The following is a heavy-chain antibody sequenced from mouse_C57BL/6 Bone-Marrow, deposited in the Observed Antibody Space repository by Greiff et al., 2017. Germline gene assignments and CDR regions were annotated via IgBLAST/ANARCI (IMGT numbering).Heavy chain of an antibody. D-gene: IGHD3-1*01. Sequence: VQLLESGPELARPGASVKISCKASGYTFTSYDISWVKQSTGQGLEWIGEIYPSSGNTNYNQKFKGKATLAADKSSSTAYMERSSLTSEDSAVYFCARGAGLYCYLEDWGKGTSVTVSS. CDR2: IYPSSGNT. CDR1: GYTFTSYD. V-gene: IGHV1-81*01. CDR3: ARGAGLYCYLED. J-gene: IGHJ1*03.